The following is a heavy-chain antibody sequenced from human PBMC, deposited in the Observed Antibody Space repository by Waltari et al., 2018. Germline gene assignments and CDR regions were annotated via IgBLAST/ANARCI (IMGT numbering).Heavy chain of an antibody. V-gene: IGHV4-38-2*02. D-gene: IGHD3-10*01. CDR3: ASGVSNY. CDR1: AYSISSGYY. Sequence: QVQLQESGPGLVKPSEPLSLTCTVSAYSISSGYYWGWIRQPPGKGLEWIGSIYHSGITYYNPSLKSRVTISVDASKNQFSLKLTSVTAADTAVYYCASGVSNYWGQGTLVTVSS. CDR2: IYHSGIT. J-gene: IGHJ4*02.